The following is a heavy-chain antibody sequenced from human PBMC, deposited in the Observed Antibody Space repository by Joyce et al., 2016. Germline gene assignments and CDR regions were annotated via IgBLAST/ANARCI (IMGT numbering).Heavy chain of an antibody. CDR3: AVSGGAYKFGY. CDR2: IYWDDDQ. Sequence: QITLKESGPTLVKPTQTLTLTCSFSGFSLNTSGVGVGWIRQPPGKALDWLALIYWDDDQQYSHSLRSRLTVTKDTSRNQVVLIMTDMDPVDTATYYCAVSGGAYKFGYWGQGTLVTVSS. CDR1: GFSLNTSGVG. D-gene: IGHD5-24*01. J-gene: IGHJ4*02. V-gene: IGHV2-5*02.